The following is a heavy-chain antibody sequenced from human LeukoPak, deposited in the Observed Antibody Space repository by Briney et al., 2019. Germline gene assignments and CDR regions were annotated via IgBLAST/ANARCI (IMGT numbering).Heavy chain of an antibody. V-gene: IGHV4-38-2*01. Sequence: SETLSLTCAVSGYSIRSGYYWGWIRQPPGKGLEWIGSIYHSGSTYYNPSLKSRVTISVDTSKNQFSLTLNSVTAADTAVYYCARTYNYDTIGYYFDYWGQGILVTVSS. D-gene: IGHD3-22*01. CDR1: GYSIRSGYY. CDR3: ARTYNYDTIGYYFDY. J-gene: IGHJ4*02. CDR2: IYHSGST.